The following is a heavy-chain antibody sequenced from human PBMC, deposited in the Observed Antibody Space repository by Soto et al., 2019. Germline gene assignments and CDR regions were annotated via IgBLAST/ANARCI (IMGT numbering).Heavy chain of an antibody. CDR2: ISDSGST. CDR3: ARERVGHSAMDV. V-gene: IGHV4-59*01. CDR1: GGSITNYY. Sequence: QVQLQESGPGLVKPSETLSLMCTVSGGSITNYYWSWIRQSPAKGLEWIGYISDSGSTKYNPSLKSRVSISVDTSKSQFSLKLTSVTAADTAVYYCARERVGHSAMDVWGQGITVTVSS. J-gene: IGHJ6*02. D-gene: IGHD1-26*01.